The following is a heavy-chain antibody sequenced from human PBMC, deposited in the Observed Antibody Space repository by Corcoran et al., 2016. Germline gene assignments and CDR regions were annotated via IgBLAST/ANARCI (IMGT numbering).Heavy chain of an antibody. CDR1: GFTFSNAW. CDR2: IKSKTDGGTT. J-gene: IGHJ4*02. CDR3: TTDIIVVVPAAIMDPGTFDY. V-gene: IGHV3-15*01. D-gene: IGHD2-2*01. Sequence: EVQLVESGGGLVKPGGSLRLSCAASGFTFSNAWMSWVRQAPGKGLEWVGRIKSKTDGGTTDYAAPVKGRFTISRDDSKNTLYLQMNSLKTEDTAVYYWTTDIIVVVPAAIMDPGTFDYWGQGTLVTGSS.